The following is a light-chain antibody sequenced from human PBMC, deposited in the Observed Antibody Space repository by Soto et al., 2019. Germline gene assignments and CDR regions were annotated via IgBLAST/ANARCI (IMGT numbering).Light chain of an antibody. CDR3: QQCRNWPLT. CDR1: QNVYNN. J-gene: IGKJ4*01. V-gene: IGKV3-15*01. CDR2: DAS. Sequence: EIVMTQSPATLSVSPGEGATLSCKASQNVYNNLAWYQQRPGQPPRLLIYDASIRATGISARCSGSGYGTEFTLTISSLQSEDFAVYFCQQCRNWPLTFGGGTKVEIK.